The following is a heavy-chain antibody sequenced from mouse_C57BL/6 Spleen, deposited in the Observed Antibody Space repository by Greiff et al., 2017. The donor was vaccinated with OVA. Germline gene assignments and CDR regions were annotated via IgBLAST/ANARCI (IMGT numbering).Heavy chain of an antibody. CDR1: GYTFTDYY. Sequence: VQLQQSGPELVKPGASVKISCKASGYTFTDYYMNWVKQSHGKSLEWIGDINPNNGGTSYNQKFKGKATLTVDKSSSTAYMELRSLTSEDSAVYYCEVYYYGSSYYFDYWGQGTTLTVSS. CDR2: INPNNGGT. CDR3: EVYYYGSSYYFDY. J-gene: IGHJ2*01. D-gene: IGHD1-1*01. V-gene: IGHV1-26*01.